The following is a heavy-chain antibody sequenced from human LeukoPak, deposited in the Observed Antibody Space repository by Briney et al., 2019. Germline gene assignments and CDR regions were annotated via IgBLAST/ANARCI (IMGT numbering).Heavy chain of an antibody. D-gene: IGHD6-19*01. Sequence: GGSLRLSCAASGFTFSSYAMHWVRQAPAKGLEWVAVISYDGSNKYYPASVKGRFTISRDNSKNTLYLQMNSLRAEDTAVYYCARDRGWRLFDYWGQGTLVTVSS. J-gene: IGHJ4*02. CDR1: GFTFSSYA. CDR3: ARDRGWRLFDY. CDR2: ISYDGSNK. V-gene: IGHV3-30-3*01.